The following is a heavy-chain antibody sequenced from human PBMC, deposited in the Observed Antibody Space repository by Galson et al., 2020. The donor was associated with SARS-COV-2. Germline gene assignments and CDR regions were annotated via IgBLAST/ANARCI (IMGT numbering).Heavy chain of an antibody. CDR1: GITFSTSG. Sequence: GGSLRLSCEASGITFSTSGMHWVRQAPGKGLEWVAFIRSXXSSKFYADSVKGRIIVSRDNSKNTLYLQMNSLRAEDTAVYYCAKDYRNTYGSDYWGQGTLVTVSS. D-gene: IGHD5-18*01. V-gene: IGHV3-30*02. CDR3: AKDYRNTYGSDY. CDR2: IRSXXSSK. J-gene: IGHJ4*02.